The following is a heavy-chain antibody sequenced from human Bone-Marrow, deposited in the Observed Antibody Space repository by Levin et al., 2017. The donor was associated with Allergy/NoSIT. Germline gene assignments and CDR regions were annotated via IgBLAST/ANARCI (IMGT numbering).Heavy chain of an antibody. D-gene: IGHD3-10*01. CDR2: ISDTGGSI. CDR1: GFTFSSYA. CDR3: AKDGSGTRHRPYYFDY. V-gene: IGHV3-23*01. J-gene: IGHJ4*02. Sequence: GGSLRLSCVASGFTFSSYAMTWVRQAPGKGLEWVASISDTGGSIYHRDSVKDRFTISRDNSKNTLYLQISSLRADDSAVFYCAKDGSGTRHRPYYFDYWGQGVRVTVSA.